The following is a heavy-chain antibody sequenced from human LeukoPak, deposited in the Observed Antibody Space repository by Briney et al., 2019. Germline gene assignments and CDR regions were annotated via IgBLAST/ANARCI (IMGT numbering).Heavy chain of an antibody. CDR3: ARAPRRGWLSAVWDNWFDP. CDR2: IYTSGST. V-gene: IGHV4-4*07. Sequence: SETLSLTCTVSGGSISSYYWSWIRQPAGKGLEWIGRIYTSGSTNYNPSLKSRVTMSVDTSKNQFSLKLSSVTAADTAVYYCARAPRRGWLSAVWDNWFDPWGQGTLVTVSS. J-gene: IGHJ5*02. CDR1: GGSISSYY. D-gene: IGHD6-19*01.